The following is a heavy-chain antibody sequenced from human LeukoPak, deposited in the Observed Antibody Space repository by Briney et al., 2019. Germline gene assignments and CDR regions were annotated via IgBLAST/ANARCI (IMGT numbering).Heavy chain of an antibody. CDR2: LHTSGRT. CDR3: ARDAGGGDDSYGLDV. Sequence: GGSLRLSCAVSGLTVNSNYMSWVRQAPGQGLEWVSLLHTSGRTYYADSLKGRFTIFRDNAKNTLHLQMDSLGVEDTAVYYCARDAGGGDDSYGLDVWGQGTTVTVAS. V-gene: IGHV3-53*05. CDR1: GLTVNSNY. D-gene: IGHD5-12*01. J-gene: IGHJ6*02.